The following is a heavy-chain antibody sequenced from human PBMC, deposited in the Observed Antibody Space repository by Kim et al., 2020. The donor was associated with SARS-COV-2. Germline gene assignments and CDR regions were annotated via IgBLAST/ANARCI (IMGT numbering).Heavy chain of an antibody. CDR3: AKVNTLTAPFYDY. CDR1: GFTFSSYA. V-gene: IGHV3-23*01. J-gene: IGHJ4*02. Sequence: GGSLRLSCAASGFTFSSYALSWVRQAPGKGLEWVSRISASGGDTYYADSVQGRFTISRDNSKNALNLEMNSLRAEDTALYYCAKVNTLTAPFYDYWGQGT. CDR2: ISASGGDT. D-gene: IGHD4-4*01.